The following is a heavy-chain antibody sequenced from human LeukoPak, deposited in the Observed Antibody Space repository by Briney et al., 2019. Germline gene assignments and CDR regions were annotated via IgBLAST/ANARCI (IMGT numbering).Heavy chain of an antibody. D-gene: IGHD2-2*01. V-gene: IGHV3-30*04. CDR2: ISYDGSNK. CDR1: GFTFSSYA. J-gene: IGHJ6*03. CDR3: AREQEVVPAASSLRYYYMDV. Sequence: PGRSLRLSCAASGFTFSSYAMHWVRQAPGKGLEWVAVISYDGSNKYYADSVKGRFTISRDNAKNSLYLQMNSLRAEDTAVYYCAREQEVVPAASSLRYYYMDVWGKGTTVTVSS.